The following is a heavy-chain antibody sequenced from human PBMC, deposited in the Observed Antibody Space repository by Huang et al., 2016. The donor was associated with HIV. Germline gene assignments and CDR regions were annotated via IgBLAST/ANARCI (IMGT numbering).Heavy chain of an antibody. CDR1: GFTFSYYS. CDR3: ARGEMYSSSWLNWFDP. Sequence: EVQLVESGGGLVQPGGSLRLSCAAFGFTFSYYSMNWVRQAPGKGLEWVSYISSSSSTIYYADSVKGRFTIFRDNAKNSLYLQMNSLRDEETAVYYCARGEMYSSSWLNWFDPWGQGTLVTVSS. CDR2: ISSSSSTI. D-gene: IGHD6-13*01. V-gene: IGHV3-48*02. J-gene: IGHJ5*02.